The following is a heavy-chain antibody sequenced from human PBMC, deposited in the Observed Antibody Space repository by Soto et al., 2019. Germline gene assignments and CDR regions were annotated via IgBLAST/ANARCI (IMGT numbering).Heavy chain of an antibody. Sequence: GGSLRLSCAASGFTVSSYGMHWVRQAPGKGLEWVAVISYDGSNKYYADSVKGRFTISRDNSKNTLYLQMNSLRAEDTAVYYCAKDRGIAARRISWYFDLWGRGTLVTVSS. J-gene: IGHJ2*01. D-gene: IGHD6-6*01. CDR1: GFTVSSYG. V-gene: IGHV3-30*18. CDR2: ISYDGSNK. CDR3: AKDRGIAARRISWYFDL.